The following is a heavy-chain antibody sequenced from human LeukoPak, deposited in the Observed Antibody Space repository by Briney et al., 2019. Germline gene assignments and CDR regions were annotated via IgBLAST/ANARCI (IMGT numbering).Heavy chain of an antibody. J-gene: IGHJ3*02. Sequence: GGSLRLSCAASGFTFSSYAMSWVRQAPGKGLEWVSAISGSGGSTYYADSVKGRFTISRDNAKNSLYLQMNSLRAEDTAVYYCARDDDSSEMAFDIWGQGTMVTVSS. CDR2: ISGSGGST. V-gene: IGHV3-23*01. CDR1: GFTFSSYA. CDR3: ARDDDSSEMAFDI. D-gene: IGHD3-22*01.